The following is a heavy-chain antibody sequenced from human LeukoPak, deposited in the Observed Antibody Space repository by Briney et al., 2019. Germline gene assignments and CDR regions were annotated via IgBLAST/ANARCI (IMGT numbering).Heavy chain of an antibody. Sequence: GASVKVSCKASGYSFTGYYMHWVRQAPGQGLEWMGWISAYNGNTNYAQKLQGRVTMTTDTSTSTAYMELRSLRSDDTAVYYCARVGLYCSSTSCQEPYYYYYYYMDVWGKGTTVTVSS. D-gene: IGHD2-2*01. CDR2: ISAYNGNT. CDR1: GYSFTGYY. CDR3: ARVGLYCSSTSCQEPYYYYYYYMDV. V-gene: IGHV1-18*04. J-gene: IGHJ6*03.